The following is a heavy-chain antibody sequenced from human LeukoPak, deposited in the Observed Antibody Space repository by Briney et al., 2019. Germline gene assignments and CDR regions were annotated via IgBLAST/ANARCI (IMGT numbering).Heavy chain of an antibody. V-gene: IGHV3-33*01. CDR2: IWYDGSNK. Sequence: GGSLRLSCAASGFTFSSYGMHWVRQAPGKGLEWVAVIWYDGSNKYYADSVKGRFTISRDNSKNTLYLQMNSLRAEDTAVYYCARCIAAAGTYYYYYGMDVWGQGTTVTVSS. D-gene: IGHD6-13*01. CDR1: GFTFSSYG. J-gene: IGHJ6*02. CDR3: ARCIAAAGTYYYYYGMDV.